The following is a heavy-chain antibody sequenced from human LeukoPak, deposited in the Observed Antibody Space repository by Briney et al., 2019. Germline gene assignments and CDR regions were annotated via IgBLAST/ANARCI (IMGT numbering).Heavy chain of an antibody. Sequence: PGGTLRLSCAASGFTFSSYGMSWVRQAPGKGLEYVSAISSNGGSTYYANSVKGRFTISRDNSKNTLYLQMGSLRAEDMAVYYCAGTYGSGSYSVYWGQGTLVTVSS. CDR2: ISSNGGST. CDR3: AGTYGSGSYSVY. J-gene: IGHJ4*02. V-gene: IGHV3-64*01. D-gene: IGHD3-10*01. CDR1: GFTFSSYG.